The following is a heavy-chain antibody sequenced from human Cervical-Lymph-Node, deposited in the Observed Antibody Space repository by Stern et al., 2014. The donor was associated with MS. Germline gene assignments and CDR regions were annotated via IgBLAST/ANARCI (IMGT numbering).Heavy chain of an antibody. V-gene: IGHV1-46*03. CDR1: GFTFSSYY. CDR2: INPTSGGT. D-gene: IGHD4-23*01. Sequence: QVQLVQSGAEVKKPGASVKVSCKTSGFTFSSYYMHWVRQAPGQGLEWMGIINPTSGGTTYAQKFQGRVTMTRDTSTSTVYMELSSLRSEDTAVYYCARYLTTVDPFDYWGQGTLVTVSS. J-gene: IGHJ4*02. CDR3: ARYLTTVDPFDY.